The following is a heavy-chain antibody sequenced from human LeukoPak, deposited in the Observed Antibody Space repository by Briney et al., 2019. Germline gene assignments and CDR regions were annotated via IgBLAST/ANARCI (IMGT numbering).Heavy chain of an antibody. CDR2: IYTTGST. Sequence: TSETLSLTCTVSGGSISSSSYYWSWIRQPAGKGLEWIGRIYTTGSTNYNPSLKSRVTMSVDTSKNQFSLKLSSVTAADTAVYYCARDSRDDSSGYYLYYFDYWGQGTLVTVSS. CDR1: GGSISSSSYY. D-gene: IGHD3-22*01. V-gene: IGHV4-61*02. CDR3: ARDSRDDSSGYYLYYFDY. J-gene: IGHJ4*02.